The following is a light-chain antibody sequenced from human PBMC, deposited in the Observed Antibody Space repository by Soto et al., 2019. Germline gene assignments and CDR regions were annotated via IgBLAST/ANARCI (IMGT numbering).Light chain of an antibody. Sequence: DIQMTQSPSALSASVGDRVTITCRASQSISTWLAWYQQTPGKAPKVLIYDASKLEAGVPSRFSGTGSGTQFTLTISSLQSDDFGNYYCQQYHAYSTFGPGTRVEVK. V-gene: IGKV1-5*01. CDR2: DAS. CDR1: QSISTW. CDR3: QQYHAYST. J-gene: IGKJ1*01.